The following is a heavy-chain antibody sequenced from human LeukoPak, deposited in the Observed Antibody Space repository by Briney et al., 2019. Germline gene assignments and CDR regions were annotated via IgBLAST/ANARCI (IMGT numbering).Heavy chain of an antibody. CDR2: IIPIFGTA. D-gene: IGHD2-21*01. Sequence: GASVKVSCKASGGTFSSYAISWVRQAPGQGLEWMGGIIPIFGTANYAQKFQGRVTITADEPTRTAYMELTYVRSDDTAVYYCTIIPNVILFTHYFEYWGRGTLVTVSS. CDR1: GGTFSSYA. J-gene: IGHJ4*02. CDR3: TIIPNVILFTHYFEY. V-gene: IGHV1-69*13.